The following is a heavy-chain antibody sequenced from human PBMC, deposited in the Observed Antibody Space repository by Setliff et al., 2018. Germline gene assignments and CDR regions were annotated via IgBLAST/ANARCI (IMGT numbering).Heavy chain of an antibody. CDR3: GRGFSRIEGWGNWFDP. V-gene: IGHV4-39*01. CDR2: IYDSGSS. J-gene: IGHJ5*02. D-gene: IGHD2-15*01. CDR1: GGSVSNSGFF. Sequence: PSETLSLTCTVSGGSVSNSGFFWGWLRQAPGKGLEWIGNIYDSGSSNYNASLKSRLIITRDTSKNQISLELTSVTAADTAVYYCGRGFSRIEGWGNWFDPWGQGILVTSPQ.